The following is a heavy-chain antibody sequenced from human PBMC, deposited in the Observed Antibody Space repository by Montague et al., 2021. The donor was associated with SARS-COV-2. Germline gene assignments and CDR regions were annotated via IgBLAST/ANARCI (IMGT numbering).Heavy chain of an antibody. Sequence: QSGAEVKKPGESLKISCKGSGYSFSSYYIGWVRQMPGKGLEWMRIIYPCDSNTRYSPSFQGQVTISVDKSITTASLQWSSLKASDTAIYYCARHGAAAGTLPCNNWGMDVWGQGTTVTVSS. CDR1: GYSFSSYY. CDR3: ARHGAAAGTLPCNNWGMDV. D-gene: IGHD6-13*01. V-gene: IGHV5-51*01. CDR2: IYPCDSNT. J-gene: IGHJ6*02.